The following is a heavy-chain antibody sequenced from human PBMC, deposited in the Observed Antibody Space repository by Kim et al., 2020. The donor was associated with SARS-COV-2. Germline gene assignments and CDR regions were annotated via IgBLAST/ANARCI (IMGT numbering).Heavy chain of an antibody. V-gene: IGHV4-34*01. CDR1: GGSFSGYY. Sequence: SETLSLTCAVYGGSFSGYYWSWIRQPPGKGLEWIGEINHSGSTNYNPSLKSRVTISVETSTNQSSLKLSSVTAADTAVYYCARASMLGYCSGGSCSGGAIDYWGQGTLVTVSS. J-gene: IGHJ4*02. D-gene: IGHD2-15*01. CDR3: ARASMLGYCSGGSCSGGAIDY. CDR2: INHSGST.